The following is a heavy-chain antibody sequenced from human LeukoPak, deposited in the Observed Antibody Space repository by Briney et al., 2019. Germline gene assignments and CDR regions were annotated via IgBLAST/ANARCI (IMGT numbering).Heavy chain of an antibody. CDR2: IYYSGST. CDR1: GGSINSYY. Sequence: PSETLSLTCTVSGGSINSYYWSWIRQPPGKGLEWIGYIYYSGSTNYNPSLKSRVTISVDTSKNQYSLKLSSVTAADTAVYYCARATTGTTNWFDPWGQGTLVTVSS. J-gene: IGHJ5*02. CDR3: ARATTGTTNWFDP. V-gene: IGHV4-59*01. D-gene: IGHD1-1*01.